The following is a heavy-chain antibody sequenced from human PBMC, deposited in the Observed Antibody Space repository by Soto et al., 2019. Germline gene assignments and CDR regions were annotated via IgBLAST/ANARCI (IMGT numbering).Heavy chain of an antibody. CDR3: SRGGTIAPRREDSFDL. J-gene: IGHJ4*01. Sequence: ASVKVSCKASGYTFTSYGISWVRQAPGQGLEWMGGISASNGSTNYAQKLQGRVTMTTDTSTSTAYMELSNLRSDDTAIYFCSRGGTIAPRREDSFDLWGHGTLVTVSS. CDR2: ISASNGST. V-gene: IGHV1-18*01. D-gene: IGHD6-6*01. CDR1: GYTFTSYG.